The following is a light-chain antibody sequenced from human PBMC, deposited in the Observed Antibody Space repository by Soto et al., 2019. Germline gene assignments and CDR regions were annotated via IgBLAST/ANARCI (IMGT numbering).Light chain of an antibody. V-gene: IGLV2-14*01. CDR3: SSHTPSGFV. J-gene: IGLJ1*01. Sequence: QSVLTQPASVSGSPGQSITISCTGTSIDVGGYNYVSWFQQHPGKAPKLMIYDVSARPSGVSNRFSGSKSGNTASLTISGLQAEDEADYYCSSHTPSGFVFGPGTKVTVL. CDR2: DVS. CDR1: SIDVGGYNY.